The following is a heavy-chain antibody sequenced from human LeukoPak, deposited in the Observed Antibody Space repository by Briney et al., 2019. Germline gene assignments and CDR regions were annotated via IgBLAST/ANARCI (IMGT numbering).Heavy chain of an antibody. CDR1: GFTFSNYN. CDR2: ISSGSSTI. Sequence: GGSLRLSCAASGFTFSNYNINWARQAPGKGLEWISYISSGSSTIYYADSVKGRSTISRDNAKNSLYLQMNSLRDEDTAVYYCARDYGSHGEYFDYWGQGTLVTVSS. V-gene: IGHV3-48*02. D-gene: IGHD3-10*01. J-gene: IGHJ4*02. CDR3: ARDYGSHGEYFDY.